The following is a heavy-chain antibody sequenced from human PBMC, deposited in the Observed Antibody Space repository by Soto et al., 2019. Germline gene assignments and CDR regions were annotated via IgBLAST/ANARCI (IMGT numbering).Heavy chain of an antibody. D-gene: IGHD3-3*01. CDR3: ARAGYDFWSGYYPIDY. CDR1: GFTFSSYS. V-gene: IGHV3-48*01. Sequence: EVQLVESGGGLVQPGGSLRLSCAASGFTFSSYSMNWVRQAPGKGLEWVSYISSSSSTIYYADFVKGRFTISRDNAKNSLYLQMNSLRAEDTAVYYCARAGYDFWSGYYPIDYWGQGTLVTVSS. J-gene: IGHJ4*02. CDR2: ISSSSSTI.